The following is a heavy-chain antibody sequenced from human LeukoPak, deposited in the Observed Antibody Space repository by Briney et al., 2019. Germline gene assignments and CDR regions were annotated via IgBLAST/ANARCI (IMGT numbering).Heavy chain of an antibody. Sequence: GRSLRLSCAVSGFTFSDYYMRWVRQAPGKGLEWVSYISSTSTYTNYADSVKGRFTISRDNAKNSLYLQMNSLRAEDTAVYYCARREARIFDYWGQGTLVTVSS. CDR2: ISSTSTYT. D-gene: IGHD1-26*01. CDR1: GFTFSDYY. CDR3: ARREARIFDY. V-gene: IGHV3-11*03. J-gene: IGHJ4*02.